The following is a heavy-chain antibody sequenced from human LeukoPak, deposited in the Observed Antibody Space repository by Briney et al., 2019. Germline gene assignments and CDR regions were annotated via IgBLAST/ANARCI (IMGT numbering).Heavy chain of an antibody. CDR2: TGTNSGTT. CDR3: ARVYSSGWSLPFDY. CDR1: GFTFSDFA. J-gene: IGHJ4*02. D-gene: IGHD6-19*01. V-gene: IGHV3-23*01. Sequence: GGSLRLSCAASGFTFSDFAMSWVRQAPGKGLEWVSTTGTNSGTTYFADSVKGRFTISRDSSKNTLYLQMNSLRAEDTAVYYCARVYSSGWSLPFDYWGQGTLVTVSS.